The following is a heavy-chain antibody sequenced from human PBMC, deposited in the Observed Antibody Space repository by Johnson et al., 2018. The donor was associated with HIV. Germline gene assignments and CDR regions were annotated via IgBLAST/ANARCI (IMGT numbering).Heavy chain of an antibody. V-gene: IGHV3-66*01. Sequence: VQLVESGGDLVKPGGSLRLSCAASGFTFSDAWMNWVRQAPGKGLEWVSVLYSGGNTYYADSVRGRFTISRDNSKNTLYLQMSSLKVEDTAMYYCAREGPYSSRWGAFDIWGQGTMVTVSS. CDR3: AREGPYSSRWGAFDI. CDR2: LYSGGNT. CDR1: GFTFSDAW. D-gene: IGHD6-13*01. J-gene: IGHJ3*02.